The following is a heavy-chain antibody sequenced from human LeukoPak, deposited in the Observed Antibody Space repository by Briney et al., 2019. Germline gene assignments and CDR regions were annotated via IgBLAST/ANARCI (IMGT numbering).Heavy chain of an antibody. V-gene: IGHV3-30*03. Sequence: GGSLRLSCAASGFTFSSYGMPWVRQAPGKGLEWVAVISYDGTNKYYADSVKGRFTISRDNSKNTLYLQMNSLRAEDTAVYYCSGGWEYFDYWGQGTLVTVSS. CDR1: GFTFSSYG. CDR2: ISYDGTNK. D-gene: IGHD6-19*01. J-gene: IGHJ4*02. CDR3: SGGWEYFDY.